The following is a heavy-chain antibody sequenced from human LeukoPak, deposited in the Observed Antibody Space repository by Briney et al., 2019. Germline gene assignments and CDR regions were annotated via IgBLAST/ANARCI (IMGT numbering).Heavy chain of an antibody. CDR1: GFTFTSSA. CDR2: IVVGSGNT. Sequence: SVKVSCKASGFTFTSSAVQWVRQARGQHLEWIGWIVVGSGNTNYAQKFQERVTITRDMSTSTAYMELSSLRSEDTAVYYCAADLRYCSGGSCYSFDPWGQGTLVTVSS. CDR3: AADLRYCSGGSCYSFDP. V-gene: IGHV1-58*01. J-gene: IGHJ5*02. D-gene: IGHD2-15*01.